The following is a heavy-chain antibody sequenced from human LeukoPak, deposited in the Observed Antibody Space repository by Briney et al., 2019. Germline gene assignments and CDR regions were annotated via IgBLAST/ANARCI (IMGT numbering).Heavy chain of an antibody. J-gene: IGHJ4*01. V-gene: IGHV1-69*05. Sequence: ASVKVSCKASGYTFTSYYMHWVRQAPGQGLEWMGGIIPIFGTANYAQKFQGRVTITTDESTSTAYMELSSLRSEDTAVYYCPRGDLAGLSTNFDYWAKEPWSPSPQ. D-gene: IGHD3-9*01. CDR1: GYTFTSYY. CDR2: IIPIFGTA. CDR3: PRGDLAGLSTNFDY.